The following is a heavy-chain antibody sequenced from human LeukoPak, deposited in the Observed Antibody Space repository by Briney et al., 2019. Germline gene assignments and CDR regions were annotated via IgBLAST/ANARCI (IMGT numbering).Heavy chain of an antibody. D-gene: IGHD6-6*01. Sequence: GGSLRLSCAASGFIFRSYAMSWVRQAPGKGLEWVSGISGSGSSTYYADSVKGRFTISRDNSKNTLYLQMNSLRAEDTAVYYCAKMGGSIAARPNYFDYWGQGTLVTVSS. CDR1: GFIFRSYA. V-gene: IGHV3-23*01. CDR2: ISGSGSST. CDR3: AKMGGSIAARPNYFDY. J-gene: IGHJ4*02.